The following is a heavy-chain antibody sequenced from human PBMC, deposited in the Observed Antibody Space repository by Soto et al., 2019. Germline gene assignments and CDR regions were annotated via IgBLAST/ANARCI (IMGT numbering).Heavy chain of an antibody. CDR3: ARGSPEGGFHSCNSTSCYPS. D-gene: IGHD2-2*01. J-gene: IGHJ4*02. Sequence: EATVKVSCKASGGTFSSYAISWVRQAPGQGLEWMGGIIPIFGTANYAQKFQGRVTITADESTSTAYMELSSLRSEDTAVYYCARGSPEGGFHSCNSTSCYPSWGQGTLVTVSS. V-gene: IGHV1-69*13. CDR2: IIPIFGTA. CDR1: GGTFSSYA.